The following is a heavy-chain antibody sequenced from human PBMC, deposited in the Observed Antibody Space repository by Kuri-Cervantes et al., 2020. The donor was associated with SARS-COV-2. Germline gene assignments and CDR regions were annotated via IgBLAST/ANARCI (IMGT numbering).Heavy chain of an antibody. CDR3: ARGTAPQLDAFDI. CDR1: GGSFSGYY. J-gene: IGHJ3*02. Sequence: SQTLSLTCAVYGGSFSGYYWSWIRQPPGKGLEWIGEINHSGSTNYNPSLKSRVTISVDTPKNQFSLKLSSVTAADTAVYYCARGTAPQLDAFDIWGQGTMVTVSS. V-gene: IGHV4-34*01. D-gene: IGHD6-13*01. CDR2: INHSGST.